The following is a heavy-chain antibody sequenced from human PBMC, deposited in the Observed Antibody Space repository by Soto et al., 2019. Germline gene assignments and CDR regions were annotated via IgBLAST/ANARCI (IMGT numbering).Heavy chain of an antibody. J-gene: IGHJ6*03. CDR1: GFTFSNYE. CDR3: ARRGYGSRWPNVYIDV. Sequence: EAQLVESGGGLVQPGGSLRLSCAASGFTFSNYEMHWVRQAPGKGLEYVSGISNNGGNTDYAESVKGRFTISRDNSENTLYLQMGSLRAEEMAIYYCARRGYGSRWPNVYIDVWCQGTTVTVSS. D-gene: IGHD6-13*01. V-gene: IGHV3-64*07. CDR2: ISNNGGNT.